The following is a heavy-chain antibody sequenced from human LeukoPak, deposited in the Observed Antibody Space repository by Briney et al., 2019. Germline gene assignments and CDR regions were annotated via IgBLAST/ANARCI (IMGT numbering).Heavy chain of an antibody. CDR1: GFTFSTSV. D-gene: IGHD4-17*01. CDR3: AARFIYGDYDY. J-gene: IGHJ4*02. Sequence: GGSLRLSCAASGFTFSTSVMHWVRQAPGKGLEWVTLISFDGSNKYYADSVKGRFTISRDNAKNSLYLQMNSLRAEDTALYYCAARFIYGDYDYWGQGTLVTVSS. CDR2: ISFDGSNK. V-gene: IGHV3-30*04.